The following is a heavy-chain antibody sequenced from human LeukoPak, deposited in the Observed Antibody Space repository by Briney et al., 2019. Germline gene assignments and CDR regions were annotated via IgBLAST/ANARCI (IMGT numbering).Heavy chain of an antibody. CDR3: AREWGAAADY. J-gene: IGHJ4*02. D-gene: IGHD1-26*01. V-gene: IGHV1-3*01. Sequence: GASVTVSCKASGYTFTIYAMHCVRQAPGQRLEWMGWINAGNGNTKYSQKFQGRVTITRDTSASTAYMELSSLRSEDTAVYYCAREWGAAADYWGQGTLVTVSS. CDR1: GYTFTIYA. CDR2: INAGNGNT.